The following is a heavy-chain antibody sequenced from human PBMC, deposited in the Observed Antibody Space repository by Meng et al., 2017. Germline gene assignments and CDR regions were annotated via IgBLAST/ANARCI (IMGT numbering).Heavy chain of an antibody. V-gene: IGHV4-4*02. CDR2: LSPLGRT. CDR1: CGSFRRITF. Sequence: LPLPCRFSCGSFRRITFSSLLPQPPRKGLEWIGDLSPLGRTNYHPSLKSRVNISVDKSKNQFSLKLSSVSASDTAVYYCARVSRACSGGSCYPRFDYWGQGTLVTVSS. D-gene: IGHD2-15*01. J-gene: IGHJ4*02. CDR3: ARVSRACSGGSCYPRFDY.